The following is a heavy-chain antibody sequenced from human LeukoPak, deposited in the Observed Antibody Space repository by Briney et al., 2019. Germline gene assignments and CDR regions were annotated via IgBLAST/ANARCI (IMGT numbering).Heavy chain of an antibody. V-gene: IGHV1-69*05. CDR1: GGTFSSYA. J-gene: IGHJ6*03. CDR3: ARAGYSYGYYYYYYMDV. D-gene: IGHD5-18*01. CDR2: IIPIFGTA. Sequence: ASVKVSCNASGGTFSSYAISWVRQAPGQGLEWMGGIIPIFGTADYAQKFQGRVTITTDESTSTAYMELSSLRSGDTAVYYCARAGYSYGYYYYYYMDVWGKGTTVTVSS.